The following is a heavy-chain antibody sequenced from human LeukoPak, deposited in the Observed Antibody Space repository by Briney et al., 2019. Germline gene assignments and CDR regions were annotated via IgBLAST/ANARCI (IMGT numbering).Heavy chain of an antibody. CDR2: ISGSGGST. CDR3: AKDLRTYCGGDCRGGPFDY. D-gene: IGHD2-21*02. J-gene: IGHJ4*02. CDR1: GFSFRSYA. Sequence: PGGSLRLACAASGFSFRSYAMNWVRQAPGKGLEWVSTISGSGGSTYYAGSVKGRFTISRDNSNNTLYHQMNNLRAEDTAVYYCAKDLRTYCGGDCRGGPFDYWGQGTLVTVSS. V-gene: IGHV3-23*01.